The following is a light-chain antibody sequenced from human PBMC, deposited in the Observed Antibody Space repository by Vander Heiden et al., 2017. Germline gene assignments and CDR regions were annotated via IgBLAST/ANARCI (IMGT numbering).Light chain of an antibody. CDR1: QSISSW. J-gene: IGKJ1*01. Sequence: DIQMTQSPSTLSASVGDRVTITCRASQSISSWLAWYQQKPGKAPKLLIYKASSLESGVPSRFSGSGSGTEFTLTISSLQPDDFATYYCQQYNSDSSWTFGQGTKVEIK. CDR3: QQYNSDSSWT. V-gene: IGKV1-5*03. CDR2: KAS.